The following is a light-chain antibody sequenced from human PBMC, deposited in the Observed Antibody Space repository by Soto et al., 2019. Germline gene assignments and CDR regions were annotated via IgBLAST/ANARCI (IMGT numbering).Light chain of an antibody. J-gene: IGLJ2*01. V-gene: IGLV1-36*01. CDR1: SSNIGSNA. CDR3: AAWDDSLNGPV. Sequence: QSVLTQPPSVSEAPRQRVTISCSGSSSNIGSNAVNWYQQLPGKAPKLLIYSDDLLPSGVSDRFSGSKSGTSASLAISGLQSEDEANYYCAAWDDSLNGPVFGGGTKLTVL. CDR2: SDD.